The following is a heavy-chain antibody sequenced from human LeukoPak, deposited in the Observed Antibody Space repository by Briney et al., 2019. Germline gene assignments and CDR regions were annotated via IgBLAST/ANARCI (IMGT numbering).Heavy chain of an antibody. J-gene: IGHJ5*02. D-gene: IGHD5-18*01. CDR1: GGSMTNYH. V-gene: IGHV4-59*01. CDR2: IYNIETT. Sequence: PSETLSLTCTVSGGSMTNYHWTWIRQSPGKAPEYIGYIYNIETTNYNPSLKSRGTVSVDMSKKQFSLKLNSVTAADTAVYYCARGSDGYRFDPWGQGIRVTVSS. CDR3: ARGSDGYRFDP.